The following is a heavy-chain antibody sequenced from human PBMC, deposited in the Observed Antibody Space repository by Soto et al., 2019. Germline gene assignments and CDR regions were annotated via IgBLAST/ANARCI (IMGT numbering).Heavy chain of an antibody. V-gene: IGHV4-59*01. CDR2: IYYSGST. D-gene: IGHD6-19*01. CDR1: GGSINSYY. Sequence: SETLSLTCTVSGGSINSYYWSWIRQPPGKGLEWIGHIYYSGSTNYNPSLKSRATISVDTSKNQFTLKLSSVTAADTAVYYCARVPWQWLGGYAFDIWGQGTMVT. J-gene: IGHJ3*02. CDR3: ARVPWQWLGGYAFDI.